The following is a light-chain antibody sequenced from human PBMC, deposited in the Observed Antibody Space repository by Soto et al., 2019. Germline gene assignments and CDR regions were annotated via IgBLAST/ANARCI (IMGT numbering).Light chain of an antibody. Sequence: DIVLTQSPGTLSLSPGERATLSCRASQTIDSTYLAWYQQKPGQAPRLLIYGASSRATGIPDRFSGSGSGADFTLSVSRLEPEDFAVYFCRQYGTLVTFGQGTKVEIK. CDR3: RQYGTLVT. J-gene: IGKJ1*01. CDR1: QTIDSTY. CDR2: GAS. V-gene: IGKV3-20*01.